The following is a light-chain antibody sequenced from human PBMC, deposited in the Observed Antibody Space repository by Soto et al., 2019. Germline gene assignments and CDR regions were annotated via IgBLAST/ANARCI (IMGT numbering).Light chain of an antibody. CDR2: SAS. V-gene: IGKV3-20*01. Sequence: EIVLTQSPGTLSLSPGERATLSCRASQSVSSSYLAWYQQKPGQAPRLLIYSASVRATGIPDRFSGSGSGTDFTLTISRLETEDFAVYYGQQDGSSPSFTCGPGTKVDIK. CDR3: QQDGSSPSFT. J-gene: IGKJ3*01. CDR1: QSVSSSY.